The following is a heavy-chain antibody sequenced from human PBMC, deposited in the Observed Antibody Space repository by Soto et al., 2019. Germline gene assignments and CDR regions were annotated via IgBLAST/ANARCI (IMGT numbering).Heavy chain of an antibody. CDR2: ISWNSGSI. Sequence: PVGSLRLSCAASGFTFDDYAMHWVRQAPGKGLEWASGISWNSGSIGYADSVKGRFTISRDNAKNSLYLQMNSLRAEDTALYYCAKDVGITMIAYAFDIWGQGTMVTVSS. D-gene: IGHD3-22*01. CDR1: GFTFDDYA. J-gene: IGHJ3*02. V-gene: IGHV3-9*01. CDR3: AKDVGITMIAYAFDI.